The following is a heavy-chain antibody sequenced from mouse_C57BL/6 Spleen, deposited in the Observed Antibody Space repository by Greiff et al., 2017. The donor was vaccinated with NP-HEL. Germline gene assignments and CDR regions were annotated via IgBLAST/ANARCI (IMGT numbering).Heavy chain of an antibody. CDR2: ISDGGSHT. J-gene: IGHJ2*01. Sequence: EVQLVESGGGLVKPGGSLKLSCAASGFTFSSYAMSWVRQTPEKRLEWVATISDGGSHTYYPDNVKGRFTISRDNAKNNLYLQMSHLKSEDTAMYYCARDGNWSFDYWGQGTTLTVSS. D-gene: IGHD4-1*01. CDR3: ARDGNWSFDY. CDR1: GFTFSSYA. V-gene: IGHV5-4*01.